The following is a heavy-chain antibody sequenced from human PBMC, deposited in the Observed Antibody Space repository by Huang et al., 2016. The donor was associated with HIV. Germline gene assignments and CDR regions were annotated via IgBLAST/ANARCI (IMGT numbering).Heavy chain of an antibody. CDR2: INYDGST. CDR3: ARDIAIFGEPLDS. J-gene: IGHJ4*02. Sequence: QPRLQESGPGLVKPSETLSLTCTVSGVSVTRSPWYWVWVRQSPGKGLEWIASINYDGSTYYESSLKSRRTTSLDTSKNQFSLKLTSVTAADTAVYFCARDIAIFGEPLDSWGQGTAVTVSS. D-gene: IGHD3-3*01. V-gene: IGHV4-39*01. CDR1: GVSVTRSPWY.